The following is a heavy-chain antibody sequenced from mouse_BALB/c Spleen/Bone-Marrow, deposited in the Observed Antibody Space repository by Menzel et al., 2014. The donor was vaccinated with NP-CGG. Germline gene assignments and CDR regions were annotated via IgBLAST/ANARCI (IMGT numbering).Heavy chain of an antibody. CDR1: GFTFSSYG. CDR2: INTNGGDT. V-gene: IGHV5-6-3*01. CDR3: ARGVDYVSWFAY. Sequence: KLVESGGGLVQPGGSLKLSCAASGFTFSSYGMSWVRQTPDKRLEFVATINTNGGDTYYPDSVKGRFTISRDNAKNTLYLQMSSLESEDTAMYYRARGVDYVSWFAYWGQGTLVTVSA. D-gene: IGHD2-4*01. J-gene: IGHJ3*01.